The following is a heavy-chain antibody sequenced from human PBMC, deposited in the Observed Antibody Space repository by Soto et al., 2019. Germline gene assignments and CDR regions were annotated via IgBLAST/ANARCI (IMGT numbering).Heavy chain of an antibody. CDR3: ARDRGDSSGYYYDY. V-gene: IGHV1-69*08. CDR2: IIPILGIA. J-gene: IGHJ4*02. CDR1: GGTFSSYT. D-gene: IGHD3-22*01. Sequence: QVQLVQSGAEVKKPGSSVKVSCKASGGTFSSYTISWVRQAPGQGLEWMGRIIPILGIANYAQKFQGRVTITADKSTSTAYMELSSLRSEDTAVYYCARDRGDSSGYYYDYWGQGTLVTVSS.